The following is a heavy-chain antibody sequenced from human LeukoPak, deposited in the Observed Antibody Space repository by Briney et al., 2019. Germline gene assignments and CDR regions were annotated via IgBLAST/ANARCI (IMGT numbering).Heavy chain of an antibody. D-gene: IGHD3-22*01. CDR2: ISASGGST. V-gene: IGHV3-23*01. CDR3: ASSGSTDYYYYMDV. CDR1: GFTFSSYA. Sequence: GGSLRLSCAASGFTFSSYAMTWVRQAPGKGLEWVSAISASGGSTYYADSVKGRFTISRDNSKSTLYLQMNSLRAEDTAVYYCASSGSTDYYYYMDVWGKGTTVTVSS. J-gene: IGHJ6*03.